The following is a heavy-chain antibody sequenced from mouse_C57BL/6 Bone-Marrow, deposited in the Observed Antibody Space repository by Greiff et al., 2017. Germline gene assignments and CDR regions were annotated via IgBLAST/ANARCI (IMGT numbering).Heavy chain of an antibody. CDR1: GYTFTSYW. D-gene: IGHD1-1*01. J-gene: IGHJ2*01. Sequence: QVQLQQPGAELVKPGASVKLSCKASGYTFTSYWMQWVKQRPGQGLEWIGEIDPSDSYTNSNQKFKGKATLTVETSSSTAYMQLSSLTSADSAVYYCAREITTVVDPRFDYWGQGTTLTVSS. CDR3: AREITTVVDPRFDY. CDR2: IDPSDSYT. V-gene: IGHV1-50*01.